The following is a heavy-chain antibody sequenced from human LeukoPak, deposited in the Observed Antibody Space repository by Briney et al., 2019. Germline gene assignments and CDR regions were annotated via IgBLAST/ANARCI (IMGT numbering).Heavy chain of an antibody. Sequence: ASVKVSCKASGYTFTGYYMHWVRQAPGQGLEWMGWINPNSGGTNYAQKFQGRVTMTRDTSISTAYMEPSRLRSDDTAVYYCARAGSSSSGILSDYWGQGTLVTVSS. V-gene: IGHV1-2*02. CDR1: GYTFTGYY. J-gene: IGHJ4*02. CDR3: ARAGSSSSGILSDY. CDR2: INPNSGGT. D-gene: IGHD6-6*01.